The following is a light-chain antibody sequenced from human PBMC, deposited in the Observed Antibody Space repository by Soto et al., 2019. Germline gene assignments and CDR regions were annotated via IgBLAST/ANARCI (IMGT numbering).Light chain of an antibody. V-gene: IGKV1-33*01. CDR3: QQYDDLPFT. J-gene: IGKJ3*01. Sequence: DIQMTQSPSSLSASVGDRVTITCQASQDITNYLSWYQQKPGKAPELLIYYASNLETGVPSRFSGSGSGTDFTFTISSLQPEDTATYYCQQYDDLPFTFGPGTKVDIK. CDR2: YAS. CDR1: QDITNY.